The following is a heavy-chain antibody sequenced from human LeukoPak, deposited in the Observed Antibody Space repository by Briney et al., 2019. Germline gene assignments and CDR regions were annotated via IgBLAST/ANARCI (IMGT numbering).Heavy chain of an antibody. D-gene: IGHD3-3*01. CDR2: ISYDGSNK. CDR3: AKDFRFLEWLSD. V-gene: IGHV3-30*18. CDR1: GFTFSSYG. Sequence: PGGSLRLSCAASGFTFSSYGMRWVRQAPGKGLEWVAVISYDGSNKYYADSVKGRFTISRDNSKNTLYLQMNSLRAEDTAVYYCAKDFRFLEWLSDWGQGTLVTVSS. J-gene: IGHJ4*02.